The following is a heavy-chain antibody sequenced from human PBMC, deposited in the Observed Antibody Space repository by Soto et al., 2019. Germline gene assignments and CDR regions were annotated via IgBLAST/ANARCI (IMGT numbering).Heavy chain of an antibody. CDR1: GFTFGTYW. Sequence: PGGSLSLSCAASGFTFGTYWMHWIRQVPGKGLEWVSRFNSDASHTYYADSVKGRFTISRDNSKNTLYLQMNSLRAEDTAVYYCARDGTYYDFWSGYYHYGMDVWGQGTTVTVSS. J-gene: IGHJ6*02. D-gene: IGHD3-3*01. V-gene: IGHV3-74*01. CDR2: FNSDASHT. CDR3: ARDGTYYDFWSGYYHYGMDV.